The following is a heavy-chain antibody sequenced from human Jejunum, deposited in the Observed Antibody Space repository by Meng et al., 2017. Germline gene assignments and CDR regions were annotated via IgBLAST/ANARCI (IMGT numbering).Heavy chain of an antibody. CDR1: GGSVSTTDW. CDR3: ARDPRTNWASRFFDN. J-gene: IGHJ4*02. V-gene: IGHV4-4*02. CDR2: ISRSGRA. Sequence: VPLRGAGPGLVRPSGTLSPPCAVSGGSVSTTDWWSWVRQPPGKGLEWIGEISRSGRANYNPSLKGRVTISLDRSMNLFSLKLDSVTAADAAVYYCARDPRTNWASRFFDNWGQGTLVTVSS. D-gene: IGHD1/OR15-1a*01.